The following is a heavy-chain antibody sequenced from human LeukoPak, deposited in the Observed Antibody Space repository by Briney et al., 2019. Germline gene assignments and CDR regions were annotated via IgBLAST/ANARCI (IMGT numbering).Heavy chain of an antibody. D-gene: IGHD1-26*01. CDR3: ARGRFIAGTTAYYFDY. V-gene: IGHV3-7*03. Sequence: GGSPSFSCVDSGFTFSSHWMSWVRQAPGKGLEWLANINQGEGEKYYVDSVKGRFTISRYNAKKSLFLQMNSLRAEDTAVYYCARGRFIAGTTAYYFDYWGQGTLVTVSS. J-gene: IGHJ4*02. CDR1: GFTFSSHW. CDR2: INQGEGEK.